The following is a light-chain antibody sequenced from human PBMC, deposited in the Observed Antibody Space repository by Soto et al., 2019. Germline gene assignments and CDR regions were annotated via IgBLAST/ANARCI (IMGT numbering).Light chain of an antibody. CDR2: EVT. Sequence: QSALTQPASVSGSPGQSITISCIGTSSDIGAYNYVSWYQQHPGKVPKLMIYEVTNRPSGLSNRFSASKSGNTASLTISGLQAEDEADYYCSSYTRQSTYVFGTGTKLTVL. CDR1: SSDIGAYNY. CDR3: SSYTRQSTYV. J-gene: IGLJ1*01. V-gene: IGLV2-14*01.